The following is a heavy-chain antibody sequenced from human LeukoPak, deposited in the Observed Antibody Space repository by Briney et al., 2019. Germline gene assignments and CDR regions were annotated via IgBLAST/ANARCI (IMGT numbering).Heavy chain of an antibody. CDR2: INGPASNI. V-gene: IGHV3-48*03. D-gene: IGHD6-6*01. CDR1: GFTFSLNE. CDR3: AREDRGSSSDY. Sequence: GGSLRLSCAASGFTFSLNEMNWVRQAPGKGLEWVSYINGPASNIFYADSVKGRFTVSRDNAKNSLYLQMNSLRAEDTAVYYCAREDRGSSSDYWGQGTLVTVSS. J-gene: IGHJ4*02.